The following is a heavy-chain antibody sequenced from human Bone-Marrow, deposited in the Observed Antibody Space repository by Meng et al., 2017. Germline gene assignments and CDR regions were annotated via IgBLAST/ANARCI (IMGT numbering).Heavy chain of an antibody. CDR3: AREVRGSSGWYWSRVDYFDY. Sequence: GESLKISCAASGFSFNEYEMNWVRQAPGKGLEWVSYISRSGGNTDYLDAVRGRFTISRDNAKNSLYLQMNSLRAEDTAVYYCAREVRGSSGWYWSRVDYFDYWGQGTLVTVSS. V-gene: IGHV3-48*03. CDR2: ISRSGGNT. J-gene: IGHJ4*02. CDR1: GFSFNEYE. D-gene: IGHD6-19*01.